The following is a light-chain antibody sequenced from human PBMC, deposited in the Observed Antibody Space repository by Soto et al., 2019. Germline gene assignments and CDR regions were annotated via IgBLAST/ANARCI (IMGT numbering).Light chain of an antibody. CDR2: AAS. J-gene: IGKJ1*01. Sequence: AIQMTQSPSSLSASVGDRVTITCRASQGIGHDLGWYQQKPGKAPKLLIYAASSLQSGVPSRVSCSGSGTDFTLTISSLQPEYFATYYCLQDYNYPRTFGQGTKVEIK. CDR1: QGIGHD. V-gene: IGKV1-6*01. CDR3: LQDYNYPRT.